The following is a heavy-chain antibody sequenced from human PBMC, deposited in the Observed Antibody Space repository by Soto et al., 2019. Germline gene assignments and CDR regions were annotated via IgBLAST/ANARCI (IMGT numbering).Heavy chain of an antibody. CDR2: ISAYNGNT. J-gene: IGHJ6*02. V-gene: IGHV1-18*01. CDR1: GYTFTSYV. D-gene: IGHD3-22*01. CDR3: ARWGSYYDSSGYYNPPVYYYYGMDV. Sequence: ASVKVSCKASGYTFTSYVISWVRQAPGQGLEWMGWISAYNGNTNYAQKLQGRVTMTTDTSTSTAYMELRSLRSDDTAVYYCARWGSYYDSSGYYNPPVYYYYGMDVWGQGTTVTVSS.